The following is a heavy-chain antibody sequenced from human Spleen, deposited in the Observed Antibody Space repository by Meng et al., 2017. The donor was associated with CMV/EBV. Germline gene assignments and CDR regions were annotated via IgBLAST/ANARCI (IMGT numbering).Heavy chain of an antibody. Sequence: GESLKISCAASGFTFSSYTMHWVRQAPGKGLEWVAVVLYDASNKYYADSVKGRFTISRDNAKKSVYLQMNRLRVEDTAVYYCARDPWASDSSGFDYWGQGALVTVSS. CDR2: VLYDASNK. CDR3: ARDPWASDSSGFDY. D-gene: IGHD3-22*01. V-gene: IGHV3-30*04. CDR1: GFTFSSYT. J-gene: IGHJ4*02.